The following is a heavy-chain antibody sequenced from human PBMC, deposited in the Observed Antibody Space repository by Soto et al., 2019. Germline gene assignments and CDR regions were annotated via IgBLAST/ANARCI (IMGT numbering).Heavy chain of an antibody. V-gene: IGHV3-21*01. J-gene: IGHJ4*02. Sequence: PGGSLRLSCAASGFTFSSYSMNWVRQAPGKGLEWVSSISSSSSYIYYADSVKGRFTISRDNAKNSLYLQMNSLRAEDTAVYYCARDRMGDDYYDSSGYYFDYWGQGTLVTVSS. CDR3: ARDRMGDDYYDSSGYYFDY. D-gene: IGHD3-22*01. CDR1: GFTFSSYS. CDR2: ISSSSSYI.